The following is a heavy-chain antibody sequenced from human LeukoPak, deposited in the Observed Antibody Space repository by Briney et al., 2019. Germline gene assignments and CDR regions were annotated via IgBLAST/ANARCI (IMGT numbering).Heavy chain of an antibody. J-gene: IGHJ4*02. D-gene: IGHD3-3*01. CDR3: ARVATIFGVVIITGYFDY. V-gene: IGHV4-39*07. CDR1: GGSISSSSYY. Sequence: SETLSLTCTVSGGSISSSSYYWGWIRQPPGKGLEWIGSIYYSGSTYYNPSLKSRVTISVDTSKNQFSLKLSSVTAADTAVYYCARVATIFGVVIITGYFDYWGQGTLVTVSS. CDR2: IYYSGST.